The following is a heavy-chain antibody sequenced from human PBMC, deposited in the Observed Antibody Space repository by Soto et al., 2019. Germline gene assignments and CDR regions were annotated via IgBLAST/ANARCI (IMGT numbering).Heavy chain of an antibody. J-gene: IGHJ5*02. V-gene: IGHV1-18*01. CDR2: ISAYNGNT. D-gene: IGHD3-22*01. CDR3: ARARKNLSSGYYYDWFDP. Sequence: QVQLVQSGAEVKKPGAPVKVSCKASGYTFTSYGISWVRQAPGQGLEWMGWISAYNGNTNYAQKLQGRVTMTTDTSTSTAYMELRSLRSDDTAVYYCARARKNLSSGYYYDWFDPWGQGTLVTVSS. CDR1: GYTFTSYG.